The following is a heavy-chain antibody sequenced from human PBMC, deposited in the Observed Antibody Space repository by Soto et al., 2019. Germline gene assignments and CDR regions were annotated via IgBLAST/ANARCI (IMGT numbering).Heavy chain of an antibody. J-gene: IGHJ5*02. D-gene: IGHD3-22*01. Sequence: GGSLRLSCAASGFTFSSYAMSWVRQAPVKGLEWVSAISGSGGSTYYADSVKGRFTISRDNSKNTLYLQMNSLRAEDTAVYYCAKTGFYYYDSSGYPPSWFDPWGQGTLVTVSS. CDR3: AKTGFYYYDSSGYPPSWFDP. CDR2: ISGSGGST. CDR1: GFTFSSYA. V-gene: IGHV3-23*01.